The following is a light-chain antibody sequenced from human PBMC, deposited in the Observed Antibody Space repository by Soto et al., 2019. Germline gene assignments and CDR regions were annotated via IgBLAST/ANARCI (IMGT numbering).Light chain of an antibody. CDR2: GAS. Sequence: DIVLTQSPGTLSLSPGERATLSCRASQSVDSNYLAWYQQRPGQAPRLLTHGASSRATGIPDRFSGSGSGTDFSLTISRLEPEDFAVYYCQHYSFSSYTFGQGTKLEIK. CDR3: QHYSFSSYT. V-gene: IGKV3-20*01. J-gene: IGKJ2*01. CDR1: QSVDSNY.